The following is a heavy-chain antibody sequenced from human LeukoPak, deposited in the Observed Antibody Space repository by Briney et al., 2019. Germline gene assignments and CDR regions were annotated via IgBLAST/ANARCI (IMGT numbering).Heavy chain of an antibody. CDR3: ASFGSALKNYYMDV. CDR2: IKQDGSEK. Sequence: GGSLRLSCAASGFTFSSYWMSWVRQAPGKGLEWVANIKQDGSEKYYVDSVKGRFTISRDNAKNSLYLQMNSLRAEDTAVYYCASFGSALKNYYMDVWGKGTTVTVSS. D-gene: IGHD3-10*01. V-gene: IGHV3-7*01. CDR1: GFTFSSYW. J-gene: IGHJ6*03.